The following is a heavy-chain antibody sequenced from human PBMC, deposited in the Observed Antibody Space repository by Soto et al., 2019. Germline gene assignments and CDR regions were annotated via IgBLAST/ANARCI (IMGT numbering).Heavy chain of an antibody. CDR3: ARDLKVMRAGPYPYYYYGMDV. V-gene: IGHV1-46*01. Sequence: ASVKVSCKASGYTFTSYYMHWVRQAPGQGLEWMGIINPSGGSTSYAQKFQGRVTMTRDTSTSTVYMEPSSLRSEDTAVYYCARDLKVMRAGPYPYYYYGMDVWGQGTTVTVSS. CDR1: GYTFTSYY. D-gene: IGHD6-19*01. J-gene: IGHJ6*02. CDR2: INPSGGST.